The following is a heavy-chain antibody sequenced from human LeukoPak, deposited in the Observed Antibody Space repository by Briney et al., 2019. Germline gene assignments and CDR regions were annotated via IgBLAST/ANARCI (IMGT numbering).Heavy chain of an antibody. CDR2: VSYGGSIK. V-gene: IGHV3-30-3*01. CDR1: GFTFSYNT. Sequence: GGSLRLSCAASGFTFSYNTMHWVRRTPGKGLEWVVLVSYGGSIKRYADSVKGRFTISRDNPNNILYLQMDSLRAEDTAVYYCARDGQGGATDVFDIWGKGTMVTVSS. J-gene: IGHJ3*02. D-gene: IGHD1-26*01. CDR3: ARDGQGGATDVFDI.